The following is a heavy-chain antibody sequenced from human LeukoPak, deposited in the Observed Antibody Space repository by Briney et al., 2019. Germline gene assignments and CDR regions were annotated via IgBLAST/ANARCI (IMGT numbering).Heavy chain of an antibody. J-gene: IGHJ4*02. CDR1: GFTFSSYE. CDR2: ISRSGSNI. CDR3: AKDGVPSRWFGRNYFDY. V-gene: IGHV3-48*03. D-gene: IGHD3-10*01. Sequence: GGSLRLSCAASGFTFSSYEMNWVRQAPGKGLEWVSYISRSGSNIYYADSVKGRFTISRDNYKNTLYLKMNNLRAEDTAVYYCAKDGVPSRWFGRNYFDYWGQGTLVTVSS.